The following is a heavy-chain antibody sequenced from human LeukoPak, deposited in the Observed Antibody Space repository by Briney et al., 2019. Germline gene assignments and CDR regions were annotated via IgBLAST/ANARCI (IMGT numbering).Heavy chain of an antibody. CDR1: GFTFSTYY. Sequence: GGSLRLSCAASGFTFSTYYMSWVRQAPGKGLEWVANIKQDGSEKHYVDSVKGRFTISRDNAENSLHLQMNSLSPEDTAVYYCARGVASSGWLFDYWGQGTLVTVSS. D-gene: IGHD6-19*01. J-gene: IGHJ4*02. CDR3: ARGVASSGWLFDY. CDR2: IKQDGSEK. V-gene: IGHV3-7*01.